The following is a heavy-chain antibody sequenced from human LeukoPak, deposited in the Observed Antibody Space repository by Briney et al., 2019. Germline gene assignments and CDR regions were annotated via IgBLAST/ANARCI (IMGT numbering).Heavy chain of an antibody. V-gene: IGHV4-34*01. D-gene: IGHD2-2*01. CDR3: AREGYCSSTSCYYFDY. CDR1: GGSFSGYY. Sequence: SETLPLTCAVYGGSFSGYYWSWIRQPPGKGLEWIGEINHSGSTNYNPSLKSRVTISVDTSKNQFSLKLSSVTAADTAVYYCAREGYCSSTSCYYFDYWGQGTLVTVSS. CDR2: INHSGST. J-gene: IGHJ4*02.